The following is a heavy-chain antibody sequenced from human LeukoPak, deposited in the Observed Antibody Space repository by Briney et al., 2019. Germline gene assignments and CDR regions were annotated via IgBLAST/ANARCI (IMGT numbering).Heavy chain of an antibody. CDR3: ARPNAGGYSYGYDY. CDR1: GGTFSSYA. D-gene: IGHD5-18*01. V-gene: IGHV1-69*05. Sequence: SVKVSCKASGGTFSSYAISWVRQAPGRGLEWMGGIIPIFGTANYAQKFQGRVTITTDESTSTAYMELSSLRSEDTAVYYCARPNAGGYSYGYDYWGQGTLVTVSS. J-gene: IGHJ4*02. CDR2: IIPIFGTA.